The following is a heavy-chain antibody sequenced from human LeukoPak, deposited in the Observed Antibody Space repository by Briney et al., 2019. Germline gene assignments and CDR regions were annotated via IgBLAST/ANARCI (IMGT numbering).Heavy chain of an antibody. CDR2: IKSKSHGETK. J-gene: IGHJ4*02. V-gene: IGHV3-15*01. CDR3: ATGLQRGLAVPGTGGFDY. Sequence: GGSLRLSCAASGFTFSSYAMSWVRQAPGKGLEWVALIKSKSHGETKEYAALVNGRFTISRDDSKDTLYLSMNNLRTDDTATYYCATGLQRGLAVPGTGGFDYWGPGTLVTVSS. D-gene: IGHD6-19*01. CDR1: GFTFSSYA.